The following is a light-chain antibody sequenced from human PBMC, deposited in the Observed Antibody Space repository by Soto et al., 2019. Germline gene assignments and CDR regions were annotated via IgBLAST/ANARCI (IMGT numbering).Light chain of an antibody. CDR1: HGIRNE. CDR3: LQDYNYPWT. J-gene: IGKJ1*01. Sequence: AIQMTQSPSALSASVGDRVTITCRASHGIRNELGWYQQKPGKAPKLLIYAASSLQSGVPSSCSGSGSVTDFTLTTSSLQPEDFATYYCLQDYNYPWTFGQGTMVDIK. CDR2: AAS. V-gene: IGKV1-6*01.